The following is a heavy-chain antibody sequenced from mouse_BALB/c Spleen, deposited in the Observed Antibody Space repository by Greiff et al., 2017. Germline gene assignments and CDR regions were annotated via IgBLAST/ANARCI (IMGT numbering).Heavy chain of an antibody. V-gene: IGHV1-80*01. D-gene: IGHD1-2*01. J-gene: IGHJ3*01. CDR3: ASGYYGYVFAY. Sequence: VQLQQSGAELVRPGSSVKISCKASGYAFSSYWMNWVKQRPGQGLEWIGQIYPGDGDTNYNGKFKGKATLTADKSSSTAYMQLSSLTSEDSAVYFCASGYYGYVFAYWGQGTLVTVSA. CDR1: GYAFSSYW. CDR2: IYPGDGDT.